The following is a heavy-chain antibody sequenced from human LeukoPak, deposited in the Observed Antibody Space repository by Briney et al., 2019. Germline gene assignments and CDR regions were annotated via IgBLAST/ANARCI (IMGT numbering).Heavy chain of an antibody. CDR1: GGSISSGSYY. V-gene: IGHV4-61*02. D-gene: IGHD3-22*01. J-gene: IGHJ6*03. CDR2: IYTSGST. CDR3: ARSSGYYHRKPYYYYYMDV. Sequence: SETLSLTCTVSGGSISSGSYYWSWIRQPAGKGLEWIGRIYTSGSTNYNPSLKSRVTISVDTSKNQFSLKLSSVTAADTAVYYCARSSGYYHRKPYYYYYMDVWGKGTTVTVSS.